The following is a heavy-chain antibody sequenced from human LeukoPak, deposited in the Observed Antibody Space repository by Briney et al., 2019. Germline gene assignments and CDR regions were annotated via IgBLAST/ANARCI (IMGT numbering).Heavy chain of an antibody. V-gene: IGHV3-23*01. J-gene: IGHJ4*02. CDR3: AKDRSSGIAIGSFDY. CDR2: ISGSGGST. CDR1: GFTFSSYA. Sequence: GGSLRLSCAASGFTFSSYAMSWVRQAPGKGLEWVSAISGSGGSTYYADSVKGRFTISRDNSKNTLYLQMNSLRAEDSAEYFCAKDRSSGIAIGSFDYWGQGTLVTVSS. D-gene: IGHD2-21*01.